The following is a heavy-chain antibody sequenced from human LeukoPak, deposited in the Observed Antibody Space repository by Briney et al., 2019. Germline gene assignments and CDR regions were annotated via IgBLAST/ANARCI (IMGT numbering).Heavy chain of an antibody. V-gene: IGHV3-30*19. Sequence: PGGSLRLSCAASGFTSSSYGMHWVRQPPGKWRGWVAVISYDGSNKNYADAVKGRFTISRDNSKNTLYLQMNSLRAEDTAVYYCAKQLLWFGELSHFDYWGQGTLVTVSS. CDR2: ISYDGSNK. J-gene: IGHJ4*02. CDR1: GFTSSSYG. CDR3: AKQLLWFGELSHFDY. D-gene: IGHD3-10*01.